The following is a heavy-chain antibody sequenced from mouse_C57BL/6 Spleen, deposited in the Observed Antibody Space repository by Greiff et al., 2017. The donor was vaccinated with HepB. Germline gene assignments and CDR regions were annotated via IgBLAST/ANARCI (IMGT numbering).Heavy chain of an antibody. Sequence: VQLKESGPVLVKPGASVKMSCKASGYTFTDYYMNWVKQSHGKSLEWIGVINPYNGGTSYNQKFKGKATLTVDKSSSTAYMELNSLTSEDSAVYYCARGDFITTVGEDYWGQGTTLTVSS. J-gene: IGHJ2*01. V-gene: IGHV1-19*01. D-gene: IGHD1-1*01. CDR2: INPYNGGT. CDR3: ARGDFITTVGEDY. CDR1: GYTFTDYY.